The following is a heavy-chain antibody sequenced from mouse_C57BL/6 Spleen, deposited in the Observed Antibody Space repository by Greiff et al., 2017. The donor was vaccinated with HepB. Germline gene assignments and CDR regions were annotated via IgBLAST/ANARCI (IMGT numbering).Heavy chain of an antibody. CDR2: IYPGDGDT. D-gene: IGHD2-4*01. CDR3: ACGRDDYDSWFAY. CDR1: GYAFSSSW. J-gene: IGHJ3*01. V-gene: IGHV1-82*01. Sequence: QVHVKQSGPELVKPGASVKISCKASGYAFSSSWMNWVKQRPGKGLEWIGRIYPGDGDTNYNGKFKGKATLTADKSSSTAYMQLSSLTSEDSAVYFCACGRDDYDSWFAYWGQGTLVTVSA.